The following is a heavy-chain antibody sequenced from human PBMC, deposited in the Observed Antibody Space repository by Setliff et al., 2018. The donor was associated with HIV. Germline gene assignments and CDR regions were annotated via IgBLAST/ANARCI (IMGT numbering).Heavy chain of an antibody. Sequence: ASVKVSCKASGGTFSTYVINWARQAPGQGLEWMGGIIPYNGHTNFAQKFQGRVTMTTDTATSTAYMEVRSLRSDDTAVYYCARTDYGGNSGGNYFDYWGQGSLVTVSS. J-gene: IGHJ4*02. CDR2: IIPYNGHT. V-gene: IGHV1-18*01. CDR3: ARTDYGGNSGGNYFDY. D-gene: IGHD4-17*01. CDR1: GGTFSTYV.